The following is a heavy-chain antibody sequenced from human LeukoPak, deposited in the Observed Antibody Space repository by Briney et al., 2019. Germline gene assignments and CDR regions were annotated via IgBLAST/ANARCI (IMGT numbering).Heavy chain of an antibody. J-gene: IGHJ6*02. CDR3: ARVALGRRWLPSSYYYGMDV. D-gene: IGHD5-24*01. Sequence: GASVKVSCKASGGTFSSYGINWVRQALGQGLEWMGGIIPIFGTADYAPKFQGRVTITADESTSTAYVELSNLRSEDTAVYYCARVALGRRWLPSSYYYGMDVWGQGTTVTVSS. CDR1: GGTFSSYG. CDR2: IIPIFGTA. V-gene: IGHV1-69*13.